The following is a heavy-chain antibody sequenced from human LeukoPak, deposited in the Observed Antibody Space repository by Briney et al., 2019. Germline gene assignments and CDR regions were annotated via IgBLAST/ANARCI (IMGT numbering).Heavy chain of an antibody. CDR3: ARSRPTRYCSSTSCSPLDY. D-gene: IGHD2-2*01. V-gene: IGHV4-34*01. CDR1: GGSFSGYY. Sequence: KPSETLSLTCAVYGGSFSGYYWSWIRQPPGKGLEWIGEINHSGSTNYNPSLKSRVTISVDTSKNQFSLKLSSVTAADTAVYYCARSRPTRYCSSTSCSPLDYWGQGILVTVSS. J-gene: IGHJ4*02. CDR2: INHSGST.